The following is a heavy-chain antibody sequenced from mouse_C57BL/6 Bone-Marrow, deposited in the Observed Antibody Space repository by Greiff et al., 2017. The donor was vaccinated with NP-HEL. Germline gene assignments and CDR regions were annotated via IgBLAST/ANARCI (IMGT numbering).Heavy chain of an antibody. D-gene: IGHD4-1*01. CDR1: GYTFTDYE. CDR2: IDPETGGT. J-gene: IGHJ2*01. V-gene: IGHV1-15*01. CDR3: TRWRSNWNDY. Sequence: VQLQQSGAELVRPGASVTLSCKASGYTFTDYEMHWVKQTPVHGLEWIGAIDPETGGTAYNQTFKGKAILTAAKSSSTAYMELRSLTSEDSAVDYCTRWRSNWNDYWGQGTTLTVSS.